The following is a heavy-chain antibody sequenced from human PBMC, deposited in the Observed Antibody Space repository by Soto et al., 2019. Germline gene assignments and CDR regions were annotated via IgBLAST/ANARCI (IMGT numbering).Heavy chain of an antibody. J-gene: IGHJ4*02. Sequence: ASVKVSCKASGYTFSSYGISWVRQAPGQGLEWMGWISAYNGNTNYAQKLQGRVTMTTDTSTSTAYMELRSLRSDDTAVYYCARTLPYGSGSYYPFDYWGQGTLVTVS. CDR2: ISAYNGNT. CDR1: GYTFSSYG. V-gene: IGHV1-18*01. D-gene: IGHD3-10*01. CDR3: ARTLPYGSGSYYPFDY.